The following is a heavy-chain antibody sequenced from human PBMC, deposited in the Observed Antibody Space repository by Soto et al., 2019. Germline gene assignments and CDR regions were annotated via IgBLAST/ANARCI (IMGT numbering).Heavy chain of an antibody. J-gene: IGHJ5*02. CDR2: INHSGST. V-gene: IGHV4-34*01. Sequence: SETLSLTCAVFCGTFSCYYWSWIRQPPGKGLEWNGGINHSGSTNYNLSLKSRVTISVDTSKNQFSLKLSSVTAADTAVYYCARGKKDIVVVPAAMRSGWFDPWGQGTLVTVSS. CDR3: ARGKKDIVVVPAAMRSGWFDP. CDR1: CGTFSCYY. D-gene: IGHD2-2*01.